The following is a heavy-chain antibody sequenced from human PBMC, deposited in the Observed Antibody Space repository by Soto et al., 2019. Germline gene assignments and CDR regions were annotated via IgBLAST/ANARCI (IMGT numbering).Heavy chain of an antibody. J-gene: IGHJ4*02. V-gene: IGHV3-7*01. D-gene: IGHD6-13*01. Sequence: PGGSLRLSCAASGFTFSSYWMSWVRQAPGKGLEWVANIKQDGSEKYYVDSVKGRFTISRDNAKNSLYLQMNSLRAEDTAVYYCARGLYSSRSGFDYWGQGTLVTVSS. CDR2: IKQDGSEK. CDR1: GFTFSSYW. CDR3: ARGLYSSRSGFDY.